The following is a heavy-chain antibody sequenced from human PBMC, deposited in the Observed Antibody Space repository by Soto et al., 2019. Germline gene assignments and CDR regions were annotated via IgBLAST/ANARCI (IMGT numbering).Heavy chain of an antibody. CDR1: GGFISSSPYY. J-gene: IGHJ5*02. CDR3: ARTAHCTSTSCYSWWFDP. V-gene: IGHV4-39*02. Sequence: SETLSLTCPVSGGFISSSPYYWGWVRQPPGKGLEYIASIFYSGSTYYNPSLKTRVTIAEDMSKNHFCLELSAVTAADTAVYYCARTAHCTSTSCYSWWFDPWGQGTLVTVSS. D-gene: IGHD2-2*01. CDR2: IFYSGST.